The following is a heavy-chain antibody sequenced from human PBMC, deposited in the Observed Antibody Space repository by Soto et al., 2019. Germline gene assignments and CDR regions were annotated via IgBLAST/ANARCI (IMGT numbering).Heavy chain of an antibody. D-gene: IGHD1-26*01. CDR1: GYRFTSYW. Sequence: PGESLKISCQGSGYRFTSYWISWVRQMPGKGLEWMGRIDPSDSYTNYSPSFQGHVTISADKSISTAYLQWSSLKASDTAMYYCARTTSGSYYSPAQEFDYWGQGTLVTVSS. J-gene: IGHJ4*02. CDR3: ARTTSGSYYSPAQEFDY. V-gene: IGHV5-10-1*01. CDR2: IDPSDSYT.